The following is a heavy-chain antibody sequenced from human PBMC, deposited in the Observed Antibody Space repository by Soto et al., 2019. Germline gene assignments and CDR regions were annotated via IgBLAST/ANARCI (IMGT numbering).Heavy chain of an antibody. CDR2: ISYDGSNK. J-gene: IGHJ4*02. CDR1: GFTFSSYA. CDR3: ARVGFGELFYFDY. V-gene: IGHV3-30-3*01. Sequence: QVQLVESGGGVVQPGRSLRLSCAASGFTFSSYAMHWVRQAPGKGLEWVAVISYDGSNKYYADSVKGRFTISRDNSKNTLYLQMNSLRAEDTAVYYCARVGFGELFYFDYWGQGTLVTVSS. D-gene: IGHD3-10*01.